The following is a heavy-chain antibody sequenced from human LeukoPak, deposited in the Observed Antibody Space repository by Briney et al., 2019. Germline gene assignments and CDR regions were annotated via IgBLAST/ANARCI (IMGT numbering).Heavy chain of an antibody. D-gene: IGHD5-24*01. V-gene: IGHV4-34*01. CDR1: GGSFSGYY. CDR3: ARVEAATTNPRFDY. Sequence: SETLSLTCAVYGGSFSGYYWSWIRQPPGKGLEWIGEINHSGSTNYNPSLKSRVTISVDTSKNQFSLKLSSVTAADMAVYYCARVEAATTNPRFDYWGQGTLVTVSS. CDR2: INHSGST. J-gene: IGHJ4*02.